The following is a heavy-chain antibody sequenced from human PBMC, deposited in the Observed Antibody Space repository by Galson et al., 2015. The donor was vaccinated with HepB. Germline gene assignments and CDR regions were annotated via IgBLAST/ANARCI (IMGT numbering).Heavy chain of an antibody. J-gene: IGHJ6*03. CDR2: MNTNTGKP. V-gene: IGHV7-4-1*02. Sequence: SVKVSCKASGYTFTDYVVNWVRQAPGQGLEWMGWMNTNTGKPTYAPGFAGRFVFSLDTSVTTAYLQISSLETDDTAVYYCARSPLRFLDWLPYHDYYYTDVWGEGTTVTVSS. D-gene: IGHD3-3*01. CDR1: GYTFTDYV. CDR3: ARSPLRFLDWLPYHDYYYTDV.